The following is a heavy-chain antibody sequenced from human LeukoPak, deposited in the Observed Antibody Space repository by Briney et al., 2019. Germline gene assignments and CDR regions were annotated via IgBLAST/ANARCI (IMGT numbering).Heavy chain of an antibody. Sequence: GGSLRLSCAASGFTFSDYYMSWIRQAPGKGLEWVSYISSSGSTIYYADSVKGRFSISRDNAKNSLYLQMNSLRAEDTAVYYCAKAYYDSSGFHWGQGTLVTVSS. D-gene: IGHD3-22*01. CDR2: ISSSGSTI. J-gene: IGHJ4*02. CDR1: GFTFSDYY. V-gene: IGHV3-11*04. CDR3: AKAYYDSSGFH.